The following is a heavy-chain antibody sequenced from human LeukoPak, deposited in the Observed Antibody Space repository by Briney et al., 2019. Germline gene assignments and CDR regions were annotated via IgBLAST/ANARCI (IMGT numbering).Heavy chain of an antibody. Sequence: GGSLRLSCAASGVTFSNCWMHWVRQAPGRGLEWVAHIKQDGSEIKYLDSVKGRFTISRDNAKNSLYLQMNSLRAEDTAVYYCAGEVGTTAAYFDFWGQGSLVTVSS. CDR2: IKQDGSEI. CDR3: AGEVGTTAAYFDF. D-gene: IGHD1-26*01. CDR1: GVTFSNCW. V-gene: IGHV3-7*01. J-gene: IGHJ4*02.